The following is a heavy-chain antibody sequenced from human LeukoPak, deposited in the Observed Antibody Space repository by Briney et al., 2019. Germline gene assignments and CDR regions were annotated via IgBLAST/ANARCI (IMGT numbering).Heavy chain of an antibody. CDR2: IYTSGST. D-gene: IGHD2-2*01. Sequence: SETLSLTCTVSGGSISSYYWSWIRQPAGKGLEWIGRIYTSGSTNYNPSLKSRVTVSVDTSKNPFSLKLSSVTAADTAVYYCARVTVDCSSTSCRNWFDPWGQGTLVTVSS. CDR1: GGSISSYY. CDR3: ARVTVDCSSTSCRNWFDP. J-gene: IGHJ5*02. V-gene: IGHV4-4*07.